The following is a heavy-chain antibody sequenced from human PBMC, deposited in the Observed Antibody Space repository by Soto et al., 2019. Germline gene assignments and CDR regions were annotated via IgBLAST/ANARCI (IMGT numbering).Heavy chain of an antibody. CDR1: GVTFSRYA. V-gene: IGHV1-69*01. D-gene: IGHD6-13*01. CDR3: ALAAAGTWSKFDY. Sequence: SVKVSCKASGVTFSRYAISWVRQAPGQVLEWMGGIIXIFGKXNYAKKFQGRXXITADESXXKAYMELSSLRSEETAVYYCALAAAGTWSKFDYWGQGTLVTVS. J-gene: IGHJ4*02. CDR2: IIXIFGKX.